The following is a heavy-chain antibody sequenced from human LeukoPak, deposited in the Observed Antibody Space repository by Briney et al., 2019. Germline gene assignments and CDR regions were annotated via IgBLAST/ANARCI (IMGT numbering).Heavy chain of an antibody. J-gene: IGHJ5*02. CDR2: IQYDGSNE. CDR3: ARDYDGEVAVPANWFAP. Sequence: PGGSLRLSCAASGFSFNTYGMHWVRQAPGKGLEWVAFIQYDGSNEFYADSVKGRFTISRDDARNSLYLQMNSLRAEDTAVYFCARDYDGEVAVPANWFAPWGRGTLVTVSS. V-gene: IGHV3-30*02. D-gene: IGHD2-15*01. CDR1: GFSFNTYG.